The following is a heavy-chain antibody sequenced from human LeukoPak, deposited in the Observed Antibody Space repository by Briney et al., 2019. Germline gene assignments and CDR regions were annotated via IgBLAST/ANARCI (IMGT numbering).Heavy chain of an antibody. CDR2: ISAFNGNT. CDR1: GYTFTSYG. V-gene: IGHV1-18*01. CDR3: ARGYMGSTSYFDC. J-gene: IGHJ4*02. D-gene: IGHD1-26*01. Sequence: ASVKVSCKASGYTFTSYGISWVRQAPGQGLEWIGWISAFNGNTNYAQRLQGRVTLTTDTSTSTAYMELRSLRSDDTAVYYCARGYMGSTSYFDCWGQGTLVTVSS.